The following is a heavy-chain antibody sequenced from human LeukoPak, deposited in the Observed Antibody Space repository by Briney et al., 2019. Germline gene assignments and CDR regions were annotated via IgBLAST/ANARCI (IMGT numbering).Heavy chain of an antibody. V-gene: IGHV1-18*01. CDR3: AREGYYGSGSYLDY. Sequence: ASVKVSCKASGYTFISYGISWVRQAPGQGLEGMGGISAYNGNTNYAQKLQGRVTMTTDTSTSTAYMELRSLRSDDTAVYYCAREGYYGSGSYLDYWGQGTLVTVSS. J-gene: IGHJ4*02. CDR2: ISAYNGNT. D-gene: IGHD3-10*01. CDR1: GYTFISYG.